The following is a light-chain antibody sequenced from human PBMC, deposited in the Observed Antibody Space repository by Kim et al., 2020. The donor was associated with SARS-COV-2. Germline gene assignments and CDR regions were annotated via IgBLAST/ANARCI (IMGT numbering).Light chain of an antibody. Sequence: ASVGDRVTITVRASQVISNSLAWYKQKAGKAPKLLINGASTLRSGVPSRFSGRGSGTDFTLTISSLQPEDVATYYCQKYNSAPFTFGPGTKVDIK. CDR1: QVISNS. J-gene: IGKJ3*01. V-gene: IGKV1-27*01. CDR3: QKYNSAPFT. CDR2: GAS.